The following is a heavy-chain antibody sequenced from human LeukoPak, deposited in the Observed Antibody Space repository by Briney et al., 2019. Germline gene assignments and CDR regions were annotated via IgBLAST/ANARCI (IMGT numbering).Heavy chain of an antibody. D-gene: IGHD5-12*01. CDR1: GYTFTSYG. Sequence: GASVKVSCKASGYTFTSYGISWVRQAPGQGLEWMGWISAYNGNTNYAQKLLGRVTMTTDTSTSTAYMELRSLRSDDTAVYYCAREGIVATRPRRYFDYWGQGTLVTVSS. J-gene: IGHJ4*02. CDR2: ISAYNGNT. CDR3: AREGIVATRPRRYFDY. V-gene: IGHV1-18*04.